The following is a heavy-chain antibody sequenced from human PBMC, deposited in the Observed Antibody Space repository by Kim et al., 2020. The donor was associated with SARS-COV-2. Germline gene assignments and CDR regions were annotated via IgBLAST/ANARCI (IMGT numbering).Heavy chain of an antibody. V-gene: IGHV3-9*01. CDR1: GFTFDDYA. CDR2: ISWNSGSI. Sequence: GGSLRLSCAASGFTFDDYAMHWVRQAPGKGLEWVSAISWNSGSIGYADSVKGRFTISRDNAKNSLYLQLNSLRAEDTALYYCAKDMGYSSIWYGTSISPHMDVWGKGTTVTVSS. J-gene: IGHJ6*03. D-gene: IGHD6-13*01. CDR3: AKDMGYSSIWYGTSISPHMDV.